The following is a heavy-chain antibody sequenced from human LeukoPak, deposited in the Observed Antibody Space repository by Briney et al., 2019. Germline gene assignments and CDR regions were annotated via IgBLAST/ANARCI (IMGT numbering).Heavy chain of an antibody. Sequence: PGGSLRLSCAASGFTFSSYAMHWVRQAPGKGLEWGALISYDGRNKYYADSVRGRLTLSRDNSKNTLYLQMNSLRPDDTAVYYCARDQGGSGWYGPLYYYYYGMDVWGQGTTVTVSS. CDR3: ARDQGGSGWYGPLYYYYYGMDV. V-gene: IGHV3-30*04. CDR2: ISYDGRNK. CDR1: GFTFSSYA. J-gene: IGHJ6*02. D-gene: IGHD6-19*01.